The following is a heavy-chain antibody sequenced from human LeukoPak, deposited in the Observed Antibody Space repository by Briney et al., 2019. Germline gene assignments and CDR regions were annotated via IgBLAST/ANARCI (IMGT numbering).Heavy chain of an antibody. CDR3: ARPGSSMVWFDP. J-gene: IGHJ5*02. CDR1: GGSISSSSYY. Sequence: PSETLSFTCTVSGGSISSSSYYWGWIRQPPGKGLEWIGSIYYSGSTYYNPSLKTRVTISVDTSKNKFSLKLSSVTTADTYWYYCARPGSSMVWFDPWGQGTLVTVSS. D-gene: IGHD1-26*01. V-gene: IGHV4-39*01. CDR2: IYYSGST.